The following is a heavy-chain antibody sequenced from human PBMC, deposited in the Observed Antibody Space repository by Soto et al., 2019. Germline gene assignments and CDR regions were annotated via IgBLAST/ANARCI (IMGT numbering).Heavy chain of an antibody. V-gene: IGHV2-5*02. Sequence: QITLKESGPPLVKPTQTLTLTCTFSGFSLSTEGVAVGWIRQPPGKALEWLSVIYWDDDQRSSTSLRSRLTITKDTPKNHVVLTMTNMDPLDTATYYCAHIDRASGGLFDYWGQGILVTVSS. CDR2: IYWDDDQ. CDR1: GFSLSTEGVA. CDR3: AHIDRASGGLFDY. J-gene: IGHJ4*02. D-gene: IGHD3-10*01.